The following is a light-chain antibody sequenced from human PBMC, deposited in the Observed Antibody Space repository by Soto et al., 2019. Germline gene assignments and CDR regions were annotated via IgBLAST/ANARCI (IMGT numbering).Light chain of an antibody. V-gene: IGKV3-20*01. CDR2: STS. Sequence: EIVLTQSPGTLSLSPEERATLSCRASQSVSGSYLAWYQQKPGQAPRLLIYSTSSRATDIPDRFSXXXXGXXXTXTISRLEPEDFAVYYCQQFGSSPWTFGQGTKVEI. CDR1: QSVSGSY. CDR3: QQFGSSPWT. J-gene: IGKJ1*01.